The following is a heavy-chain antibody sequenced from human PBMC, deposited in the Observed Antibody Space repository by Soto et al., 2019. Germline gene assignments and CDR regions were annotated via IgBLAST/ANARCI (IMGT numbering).Heavy chain of an antibody. Sequence: PGGSLRLSCAASGFTFSSFFMHWVRQVPGEGLEWVSRISGDGGTISYADSVKGRFTISRDNAKNTLYLQMNSLRDEDTAVYYCARTYVSGIAGFAPWGQGTLVTVSS. CDR1: GFTFSSFF. J-gene: IGHJ5*02. CDR3: ARTYVSGIAGFAP. CDR2: ISGDGGTI. D-gene: IGHD1-20*01. V-gene: IGHV3-74*01.